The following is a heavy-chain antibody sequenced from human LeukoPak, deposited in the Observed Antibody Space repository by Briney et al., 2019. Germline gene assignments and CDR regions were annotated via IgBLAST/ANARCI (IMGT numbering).Heavy chain of an antibody. J-gene: IGHJ4*02. D-gene: IGHD6-19*01. CDR3: ARVSSGWSTPTY. Sequence: SETLSLTCTVSGGSISSITFYWGWIRQPPGKGLEWIGTIYYSGSTNYNPSLKSRVTISVDTSKNQFSLKLSSVTAADTAVYYCARVSSGWSTPTYWGQGTLVTVSS. CDR1: GGSISSITFY. V-gene: IGHV4-39*07. CDR2: IYYSGST.